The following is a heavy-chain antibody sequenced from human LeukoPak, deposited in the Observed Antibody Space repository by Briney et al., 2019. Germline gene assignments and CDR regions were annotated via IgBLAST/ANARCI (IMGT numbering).Heavy chain of an antibody. CDR3: ARGVVHVDIVATSPYYFDY. Sequence: ASVKVSCKASGYTFTGYYMHWVRQAPGQGREWMGWINPNSGGTNYAQKFQGRVTMTRDTSISTAYMELSRLRSDDTAVYYCARGVVHVDIVATSPYYFDYWGQGTLVTVSS. CDR1: GYTFTGYY. J-gene: IGHJ4*02. V-gene: IGHV1-2*02. D-gene: IGHD5-12*01. CDR2: INPNSGGT.